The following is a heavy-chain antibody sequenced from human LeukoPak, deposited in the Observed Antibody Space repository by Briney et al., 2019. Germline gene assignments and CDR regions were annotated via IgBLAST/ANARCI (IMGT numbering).Heavy chain of an antibody. CDR3: ARWASLTVTHPGFFDY. CDR2: INTNTGNP. CDR1: GYTFTGYY. Sequence: ASVKVSCKASGYTFTGYYMHWVRQAPGQRLEWMGWINTNTGNPTYAQGFTGRFVFSLDTSVSTAYLQISSLKAEDTAVYYCARWASLTVTHPGFFDYWGQGTLVTVSS. V-gene: IGHV7-4-1*02. D-gene: IGHD4-17*01. J-gene: IGHJ4*02.